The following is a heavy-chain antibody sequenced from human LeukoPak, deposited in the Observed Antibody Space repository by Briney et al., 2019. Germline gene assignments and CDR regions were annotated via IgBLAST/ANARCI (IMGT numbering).Heavy chain of an antibody. CDR1: GGSFSGYY. Sequence: SETLSLTCAVYGGSFSGYYWSWIRQPPGKGLEWIGEINHSGSTNYNPSLKSRVTISVDTSKNQFSLKLSSVTAADTAVYYCAEYHFDCSSTSCSAGWFDPWGQGTLVTVSS. CDR3: AEYHFDCSSTSCSAGWFDP. V-gene: IGHV4-34*01. CDR2: INHSGST. D-gene: IGHD2-2*01. J-gene: IGHJ5*02.